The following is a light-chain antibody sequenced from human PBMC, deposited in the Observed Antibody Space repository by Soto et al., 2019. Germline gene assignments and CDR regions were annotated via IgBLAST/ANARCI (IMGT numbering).Light chain of an antibody. CDR3: ISYTSDDVRYV. V-gene: IGLV2-14*01. CDR2: EVS. J-gene: IGLJ1*01. Sequence: QSVLTQPASVSGTPGQSITISCTGSNSDVGIYDFVSWYQHHPGRAPKLIVSEVSHRPSGVSNRFSGSKSGNTASLTISGLQPEDEADYYCISYTSDDVRYVFGTGTKLTVL. CDR1: NSDVGIYDF.